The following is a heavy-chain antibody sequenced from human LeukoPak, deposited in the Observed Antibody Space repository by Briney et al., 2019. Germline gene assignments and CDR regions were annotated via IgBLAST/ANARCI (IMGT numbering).Heavy chain of an antibody. CDR1: GGSISSGGYY. CDR3: ARGPAGLFERMIRAENLRYYYYGMDV. CDR2: IYTSGST. V-gene: IGHV4-61*02. Sequence: PSETLSLTCTVSGGSISSGGYYLSWIRQPAGKGLEWIVRIYTSGSTNYNPSLKSRVTMSVDTSKNQFSLKLSSVTAADTAVYYCARGPAGLFERMIRAENLRYYYYGMDVWGQGTTVTVSS. J-gene: IGHJ6*02. D-gene: IGHD3-10*01.